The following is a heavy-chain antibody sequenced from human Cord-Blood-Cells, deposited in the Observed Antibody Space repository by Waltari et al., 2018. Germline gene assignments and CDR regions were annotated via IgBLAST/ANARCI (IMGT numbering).Heavy chain of an antibody. CDR3: ARDGRPGRSAFDI. Sequence: QVQLVESGVGVVQPGRSLRLSCAASGFTFRIYCLPWVRQAPGKGLEWVAVIWYDGSNKYYADSVKGRFTISRDNSKNTLYLQMNSLRAEDTAVYYCARDGRPGRSAFDIWGQGTMVTVSS. CDR1: GFTFRIYC. D-gene: IGHD1-26*01. CDR2: IWYDGSNK. V-gene: IGHV3-33*08. J-gene: IGHJ3*02.